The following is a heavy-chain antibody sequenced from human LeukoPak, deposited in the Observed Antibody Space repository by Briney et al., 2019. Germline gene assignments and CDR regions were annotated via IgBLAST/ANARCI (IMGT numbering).Heavy chain of an antibody. CDR1: GGSISSSSYY. Sequence: PSVTLSLTRTVSGGSISSSSYYWGWIRQPPGKGLEWIGSIYYSGSTYYNPSLKSRVTISVDTSKNQFSLKLSSVTAADTAVYYCAGHRYCSSTSCLDYWGQGTLVTVPS. V-gene: IGHV4-39*01. J-gene: IGHJ4*02. CDR3: AGHRYCSSTSCLDY. CDR2: IYYSGST. D-gene: IGHD2-2*01.